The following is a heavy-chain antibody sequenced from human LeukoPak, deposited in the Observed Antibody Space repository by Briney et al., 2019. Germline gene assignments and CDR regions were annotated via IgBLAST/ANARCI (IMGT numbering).Heavy chain of an antibody. CDR3: TREYGYRFDH. D-gene: IGHD5-18*01. V-gene: IGHV6-1*01. J-gene: IGHJ4*02. CDR1: GDGVSSDSAA. Sequence: SQTLSLTCTISGDGVSSDSAAWNWIRQSPSRGLQWLGRTYYRSKWYNDYAVSVKSRIAINPDTSKNLVSLQLNSVTPEDTAVYYCTREYGYRFDHWGQGTPDTVSS. CDR2: TYYRSKWYN.